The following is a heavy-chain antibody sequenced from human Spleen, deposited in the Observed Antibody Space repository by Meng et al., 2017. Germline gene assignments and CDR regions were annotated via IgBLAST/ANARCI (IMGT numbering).Heavy chain of an antibody. V-gene: IGHV4-34*01. J-gene: IGHJ4*02. CDR2: INHSGST. CDR3: ARGPTTMAHDFDY. D-gene: IGHD4-11*01. CDR1: GVSFSYYY. Sequence: QGQLQQWCAGLLNPSVTLSLPFVGSGVSFSYYYWSWIRQPPGKGLEWIGEINHSGSTNYNPSLESRATISVDTSQNNLSLKLSSVTAADSAVYYCARGPTTMAHDFDYWGQGTLVTVSS.